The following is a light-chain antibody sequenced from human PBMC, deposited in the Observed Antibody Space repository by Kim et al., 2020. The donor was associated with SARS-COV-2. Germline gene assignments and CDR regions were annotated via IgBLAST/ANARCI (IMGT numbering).Light chain of an antibody. CDR1: QSVSSS. CDR2: GAS. Sequence: LSPGERATRACRASQSVSSSLAWYQQKPGQAPRLLIYGASSRATGIPARFSGSGSGTDFTLTISSLEPEDFAVYYCQQRGNWPVTFGGGTKVEIK. CDR3: QQRGNWPVT. V-gene: IGKV3-11*01. J-gene: IGKJ4*01.